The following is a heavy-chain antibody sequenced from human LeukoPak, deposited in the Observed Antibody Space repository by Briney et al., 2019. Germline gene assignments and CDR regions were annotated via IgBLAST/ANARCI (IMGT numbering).Heavy chain of an antibody. V-gene: IGHV4-31*03. Sequence: PSETLSLTCTVSGGSISSGGYYWSWIRQHPGKGLECIGYIYYSGSTYYNPSLKSRVTISVDTSKNQFSLKLSSVTAADTAVYYCARADIVVVPAAMGQLDYWGQGTLVTVSS. CDR3: ARADIVVVPAAMGQLDY. J-gene: IGHJ4*02. D-gene: IGHD2-2*01. CDR1: GGSISSGGYY. CDR2: IYYSGST.